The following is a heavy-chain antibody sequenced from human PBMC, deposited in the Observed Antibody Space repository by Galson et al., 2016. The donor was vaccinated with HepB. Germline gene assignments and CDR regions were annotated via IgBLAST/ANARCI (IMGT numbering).Heavy chain of an antibody. V-gene: IGHV3-30*18. Sequence: SLRLSCAASEFSFNNYGMHWVRQAPGKGLEWVAGISYDGSNKDYADSVKGRFTISRDNSKNTLYLQMNSLRAEDTAIYYCAKPYYVHWSGYSGGGHFDYWGQGTLVTVSS. CDR3: AKPYYVHWSGYSGGGHFDY. CDR2: ISYDGSNK. J-gene: IGHJ4*02. D-gene: IGHD3-3*01. CDR1: EFSFNNYG.